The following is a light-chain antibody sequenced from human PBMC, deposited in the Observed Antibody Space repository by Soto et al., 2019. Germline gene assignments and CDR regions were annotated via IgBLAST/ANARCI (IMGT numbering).Light chain of an antibody. CDR3: QQYNSSPLT. Sequence: DIQMTQSPSTLSASVGDRVTITCRANQSISTWLAWYQQKPGKAPKLLIYEASTLESGVPSRFSAGGSGADVTLIISSLQPDDFATYYCQQYNSSPLTFGGGTKVEIK. CDR2: EAS. J-gene: IGKJ4*02. CDR1: QSISTW. V-gene: IGKV1-5*01.